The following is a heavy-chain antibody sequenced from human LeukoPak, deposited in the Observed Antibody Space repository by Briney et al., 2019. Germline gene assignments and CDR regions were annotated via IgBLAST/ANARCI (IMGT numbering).Heavy chain of an antibody. Sequence: PGGSLRLSCAASGFTFSSYAMHWVRQAPGKGLEWVAVISYDGSNKYYADSVKGRFTISRDNSKNTLYLQMNSLRAEDTAVYYCARDGASWGQGTLVTVSS. J-gene: IGHJ4*02. CDR2: ISYDGSNK. CDR3: ARDGAS. CDR1: GFTFSSYA. V-gene: IGHV3-30*04. D-gene: IGHD4/OR15-4a*01.